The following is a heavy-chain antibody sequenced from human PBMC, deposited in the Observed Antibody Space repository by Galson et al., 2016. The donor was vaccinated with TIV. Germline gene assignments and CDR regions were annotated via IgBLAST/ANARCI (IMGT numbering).Heavy chain of an antibody. Sequence: SVKVSCKASGYTFTNYIMHWVRQAPGQRLEWMGWINAGNGNTKYSQKFQGRVTITRDTSASTTHMELSSLRSEDTAVYYCARDPGYFVYWGQGTLVTVSS. D-gene: IGHD1-1*01. CDR2: INAGNGNT. CDR1: GYTFTNYI. J-gene: IGHJ4*02. CDR3: ARDPGYFVY. V-gene: IGHV1-3*01.